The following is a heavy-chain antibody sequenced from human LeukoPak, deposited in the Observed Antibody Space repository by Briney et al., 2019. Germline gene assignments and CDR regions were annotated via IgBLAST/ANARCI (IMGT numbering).Heavy chain of an antibody. D-gene: IGHD5-12*01. CDR1: GFTFSSYS. CDR2: ISSSSSTI. CDR3: ASLVATSHFDY. V-gene: IGHV3-48*04. J-gene: IGHJ4*02. Sequence: GGSLRLSCAASGFTFSSYSMNWVRQAPGKGLEWVSYISSSSSTIYYADSVKGRFTISRDNAENTLYLQMNSLRPEDTAVYYCASLVATSHFDYWGQGTLVTVSS.